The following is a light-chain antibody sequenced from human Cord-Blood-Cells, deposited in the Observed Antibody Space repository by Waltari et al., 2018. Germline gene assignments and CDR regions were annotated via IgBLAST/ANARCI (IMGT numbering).Light chain of an antibody. CDR1: QSVLYSSKNKNY. CDR2: WAS. Sequence: DIVMTQSPDSLAVSLGEWATSHSHSSQSVLYSSKNKNYLAWYQQKPGQPPKLLIYWASTRESGVPDRFSGSGSGTDFTLTISSLQAEDVAVYYCQQYYSTPTFGGGTKVEIK. CDR3: QQYYSTPT. J-gene: IGKJ4*01. V-gene: IGKV4-1*01.